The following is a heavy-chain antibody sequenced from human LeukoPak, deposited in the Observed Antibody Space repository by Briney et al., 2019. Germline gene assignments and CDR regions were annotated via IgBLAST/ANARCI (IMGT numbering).Heavy chain of an antibody. CDR1: GFTVSSNY. CDR3: ARGGYSSGWYTRD. V-gene: IGHV3-53*01. Sequence: GGSLRLSCAASGFTVSSNYMSWVRQAPGKGLEWVSVIYSGGSTYYADSVKGRFTISRDNSKNTLYLQMNSLRAEDTAVYYCARGGYSSGWYTRDWGQGTLVTVSP. CDR2: IYSGGST. D-gene: IGHD6-19*01. J-gene: IGHJ4*02.